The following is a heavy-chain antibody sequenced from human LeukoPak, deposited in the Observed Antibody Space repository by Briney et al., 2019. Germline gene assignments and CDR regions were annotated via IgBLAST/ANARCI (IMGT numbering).Heavy chain of an antibody. CDR3: VKDAQRGFDYSNSLQH. Sequence: AGSLRLSCEASGFTFSHYGMHWVRQAPGKGLEWVAVIWSDATNQYYSDSVKGRFTISRDNFKRTVSLQMNSLRAEDTAVYYCVKDAQRGFDYSNSLQHWGQGSLVTGSS. CDR1: GFTFSHYG. J-gene: IGHJ4*02. V-gene: IGHV3-33*06. D-gene: IGHD4-11*01. CDR2: IWSDATNQ.